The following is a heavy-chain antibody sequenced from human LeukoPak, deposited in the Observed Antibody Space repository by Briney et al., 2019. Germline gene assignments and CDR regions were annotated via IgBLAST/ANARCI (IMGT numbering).Heavy chain of an antibody. V-gene: IGHV3-21*01. Sequence: GSLRLSCAPSASTFSSYSTNWVSQPPRNGREWVSSISRSSSYIYYADSVKGRFTISRDKAKTSLYLQMNSLRAEDTAVYYCARGRSSGWFLDYWGQGTLVTVSS. D-gene: IGHD6-19*01. J-gene: IGHJ4*02. CDR2: ISRSSSYI. CDR1: ASTFSSYS. CDR3: ARGRSSGWFLDY.